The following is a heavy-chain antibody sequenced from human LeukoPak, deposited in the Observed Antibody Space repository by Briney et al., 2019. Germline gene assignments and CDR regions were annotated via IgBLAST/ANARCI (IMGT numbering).Heavy chain of an antibody. V-gene: IGHV3-48*01. J-gene: IGHJ4*02. CDR3: AREVAVAEVDY. D-gene: IGHD6-19*01. CDR1: GFTFSSYS. Sequence: GGSLRLSCAASGFTFSSYSMNWVRQAPGKGLEWVSYISSSSSTIYYADSVKGRFTISRDNAKNSLYLQMNSLRAEDTAVYYCAREVAVAEVDYRGQGTLVTVSS. CDR2: ISSSSSTI.